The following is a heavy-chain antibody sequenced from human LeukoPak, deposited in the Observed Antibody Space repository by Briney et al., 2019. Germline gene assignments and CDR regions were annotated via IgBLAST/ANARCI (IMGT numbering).Heavy chain of an antibody. D-gene: IGHD3-10*01. Sequence: PGGSLRLSCAASGFTFSNYAMNWVRQAPGKGLGWVLAISGSGGSTYYADSVKGRFPISRDNSKNTLYLQMNSLRAEDTAVYYCAKDTRSITMVRGASDYWGQGTLVTVSS. J-gene: IGHJ4*02. CDR2: ISGSGGST. CDR3: AKDTRSITMVRGASDY. V-gene: IGHV3-23*01. CDR1: GFTFSNYA.